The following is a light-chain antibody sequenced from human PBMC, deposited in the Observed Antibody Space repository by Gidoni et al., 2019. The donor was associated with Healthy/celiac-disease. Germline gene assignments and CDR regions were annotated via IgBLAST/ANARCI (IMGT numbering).Light chain of an antibody. Sequence: AIRMTQSPSSFSASTGDRVTITCRASQGISSYLAWYQQKPGKAPKLLIYAASTLQSGVPSRFSGSGSGTDFTLTISCLQSEDFATYYCQQYYSYPRLTFXGXTKVEIK. CDR3: QQYYSYPRLT. CDR1: QGISSY. CDR2: AAS. J-gene: IGKJ4*01. V-gene: IGKV1-8*01.